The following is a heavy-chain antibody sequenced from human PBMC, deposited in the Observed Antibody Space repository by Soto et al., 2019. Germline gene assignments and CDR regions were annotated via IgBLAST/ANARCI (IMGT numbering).Heavy chain of an antibody. CDR2: IKQDGSEK. Sequence: GGSLRLSCAASGFTFSSYWMSWVRQAPGKGLEWVANIKQDGSEKYYVDSVKGRFTISRDNAKNSLYLQMNSLRAEDTAVYYCERNWIQLYPKDVWSQGTTVTVSS. CDR3: ERNWIQLYPKDV. CDR1: GFTFSSYW. V-gene: IGHV3-7*01. J-gene: IGHJ6*02. D-gene: IGHD5-18*01.